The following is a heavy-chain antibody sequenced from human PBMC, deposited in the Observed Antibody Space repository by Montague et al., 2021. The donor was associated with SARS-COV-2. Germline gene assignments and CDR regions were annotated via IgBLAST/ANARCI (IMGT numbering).Heavy chain of an antibody. V-gene: IGHV6-1*01. CDR2: TYYRSRWSN. Sequence: CAISGDSVSSNSATWHWIRQSPSRGLEWLGRTYYRSRWSNDYAVSVRSRIIINPDTSTNQFSLQLSSVTPEGTAVYFCARERWAVGVSFDYWGQGTLVTVSS. D-gene: IGHD1-26*01. CDR1: GDSVSSNSAT. J-gene: IGHJ4*02. CDR3: ARERWAVGVSFDY.